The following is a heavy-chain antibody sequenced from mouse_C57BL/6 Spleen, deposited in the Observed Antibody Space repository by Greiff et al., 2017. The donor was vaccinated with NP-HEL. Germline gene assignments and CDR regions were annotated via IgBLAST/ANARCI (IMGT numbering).Heavy chain of an antibody. D-gene: IGHD2-3*01. CDR2: IYPGSGST. CDR3: AREEVYDGYFWFAY. V-gene: IGHV1-55*01. CDR1: GYTFTSYW. Sequence: VQLQQPGAELVKPGASVKMSCKASGYTFTSYWITWVKQRPGQGLEWIGDIYPGSGSTNYNEKFKSKATLTVDTSSSTAYMQLSSLTSEDSAVYYCAREEVYDGYFWFAYWGQGTLVTVSA. J-gene: IGHJ3*01.